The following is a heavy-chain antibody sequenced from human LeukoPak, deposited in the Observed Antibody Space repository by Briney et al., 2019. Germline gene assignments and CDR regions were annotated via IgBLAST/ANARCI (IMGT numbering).Heavy chain of an antibody. J-gene: IGHJ4*02. V-gene: IGHV3-74*01. CDR3: ATGHSYGYDY. CDR1: GLTFSDFW. CDR2: VKGDGRIT. D-gene: IGHD5-18*01. Sequence: GGSLRLSCAASGLTFSDFWMHWVRQPPGKGLVWVALVKGDGRITIYADSVKGRFTISRDNAKNTLYLQMSSLRADDSGVYYCATGHSYGYDYWGQGVLVTVSS.